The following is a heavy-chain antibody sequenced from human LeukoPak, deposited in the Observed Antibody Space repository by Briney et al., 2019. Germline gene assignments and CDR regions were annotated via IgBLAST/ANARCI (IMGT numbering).Heavy chain of an antibody. Sequence: GGSLRLSCAASGFTFDDYGMSWVRQAPGKGLEWVSGINWNGGSTGYADSVKGRFTISRDNAKNSLYLQMNSLRAEDTALYYCARDLGDPLPIPLSEYYYYYMDVWGKGTTVTVSS. CDR1: GFTFDDYG. J-gene: IGHJ6*03. V-gene: IGHV3-20*04. D-gene: IGHD2-2*02. CDR3: ARDLGDPLPIPLSEYYYYYMDV. CDR2: INWNGGST.